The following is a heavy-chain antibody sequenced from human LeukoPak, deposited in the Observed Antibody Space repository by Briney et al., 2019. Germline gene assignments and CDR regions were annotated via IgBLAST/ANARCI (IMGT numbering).Heavy chain of an antibody. J-gene: IGHJ4*02. D-gene: IGHD3-16*01. CDR1: GDSVSSNYAA. V-gene: IGHV6-1*01. CDR3: AKGSLEGGFDY. Sequence: SQTLSLTCGLSGDSVSSNYAAWNWIRQSPSGWLECLGMTYFRSKWCNDYAVSVRSRIIITPETYKNQFSLQLNSVTPEDTAVYYCAKGSLEGGFDYWGQGSLVIVSS. CDR2: TYFRSKWCN.